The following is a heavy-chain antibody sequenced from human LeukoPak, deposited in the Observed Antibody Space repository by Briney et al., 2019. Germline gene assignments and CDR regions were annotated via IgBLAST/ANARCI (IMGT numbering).Heavy chain of an antibody. J-gene: IGHJ4*02. D-gene: IGHD3-16*02. CDR1: GFTFSSYA. CDR3: ARVGGEYDYVWASYRYSYFDY. Sequence: PGRSLRLSCAASGFTFSSYAMHWVRQAPGKGLEWVAVISYDGSNKYYADSVKGRFTISRDNSKNTLYLQMNSLRAEDTAVYYCARVGGEYDYVWASYRYSYFDYWGQGTLVTVSS. CDR2: ISYDGSNK. V-gene: IGHV3-30-3*01.